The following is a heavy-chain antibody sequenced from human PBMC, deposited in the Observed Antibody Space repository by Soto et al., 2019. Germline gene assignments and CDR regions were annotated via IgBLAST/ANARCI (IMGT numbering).Heavy chain of an antibody. Sequence: EVQLVESGGGLVQPGGSLRLSCAASGFTFSSYSMNWVRQAPGKGLEWVSYISSSSSTIYYADSVKGRFTISRDNAKNSLYLQMNSLRDEDTAVYYCARERYDILTGHASGLYYYGMDVWGQGTTVTVSS. J-gene: IGHJ6*02. D-gene: IGHD3-9*01. CDR2: ISSSSSTI. CDR1: GFTFSSYS. V-gene: IGHV3-48*02. CDR3: ARERYDILTGHASGLYYYGMDV.